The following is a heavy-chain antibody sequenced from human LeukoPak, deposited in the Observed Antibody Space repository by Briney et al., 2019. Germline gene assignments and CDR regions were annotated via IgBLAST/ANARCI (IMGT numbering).Heavy chain of an antibody. V-gene: IGHV3-48*01. CDR2: ISSSSATI. D-gene: IGHD3-9*01. CDR3: ARDFGDRYYDILTGYQFDY. CDR1: GFSLSAYN. Sequence: GGSLRLSCEGSGFSLSAYNMNWVRQAPGKGLESVSYISSSSATIFYADSVKGRFTISRDNAKNSLYLQMNSLRAEDTAVYYCARDFGDRYYDILTGYQFDYWGQGTLVTVSS. J-gene: IGHJ4*02.